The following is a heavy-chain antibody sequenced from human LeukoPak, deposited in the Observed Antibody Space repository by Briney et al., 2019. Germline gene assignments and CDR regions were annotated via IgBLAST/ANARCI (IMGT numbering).Heavy chain of an antibody. CDR2: IYSGGST. Sequence: GGSLRLSCAASGFSVSSNYMSWVRQAPGKGLEWVSIIYSGGSTYYADSVKGRFTISRDSSKNTLFLQMNSLRAEDTAVYYCTRDGGYYYNSGSYLFDYWGQGTLVTVSS. CDR1: GFSVSSNY. J-gene: IGHJ4*02. CDR3: TRDGGYYYNSGSYLFDY. V-gene: IGHV3-53*01. D-gene: IGHD3-10*01.